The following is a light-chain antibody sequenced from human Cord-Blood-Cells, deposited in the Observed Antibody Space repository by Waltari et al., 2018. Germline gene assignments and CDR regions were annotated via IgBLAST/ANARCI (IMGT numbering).Light chain of an antibody. CDR3: QQSYSTPLT. CDR1: QSITSY. V-gene: IGKV1-39*01. J-gene: IGKJ4*01. CDR2: AAS. Sequence: IQMTQSQSSLSAFVGDRVTITCRASQSITSYLNWYQQKPGKAPTLLIYAASSMQSGVPSRFSCSGSGTDFTLTISSLQPEDFATYYCQQSYSTPLTFGGGTKVEIK.